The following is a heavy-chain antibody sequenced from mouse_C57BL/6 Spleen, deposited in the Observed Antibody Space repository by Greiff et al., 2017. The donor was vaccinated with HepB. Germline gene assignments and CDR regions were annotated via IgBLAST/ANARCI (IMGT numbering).Heavy chain of an antibody. Sequence: VQLQQSGPELVKPGASVKIPCKASGYTFTDYNMDWVKQSHGKSLEWIGDINPNNGGTIYNQKFKGKATLTVDKSSSTAYMELRSLTSVDTAVYYCARWIIYYGNPDYAMDYWGQGTSVTVSS. D-gene: IGHD2-1*01. CDR3: ARWIIYYGNPDYAMDY. J-gene: IGHJ4*01. CDR1: GYTFTDYN. CDR2: INPNNGGT. V-gene: IGHV1-18*01.